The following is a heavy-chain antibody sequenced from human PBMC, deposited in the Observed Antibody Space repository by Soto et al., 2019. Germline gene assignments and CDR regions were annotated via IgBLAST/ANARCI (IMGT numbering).Heavy chain of an antibody. CDR1: GFKFNSYG. V-gene: IGHV3-33*01. D-gene: IGHD3-10*01. CDR3: ARDRFGGTEGTNWLDP. CDR2: IRYDGSDT. J-gene: IGHJ5*02. Sequence: QEQLVQSGGGVVQPGRSLRLSCAASGFKFNSYGMHWVRQAPGKGLEWVAVIRYDGSDTSYGDSVKGRFIISRDNSKNTLHLQMSSLRVDDTAVYYCARDRFGGTEGTNWLDPWGQGSLVTVSS.